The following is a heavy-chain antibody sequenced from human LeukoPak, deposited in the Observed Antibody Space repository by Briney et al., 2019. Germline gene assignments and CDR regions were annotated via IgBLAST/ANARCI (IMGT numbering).Heavy chain of an antibody. J-gene: IGHJ4*02. CDR2: ISGSGDRT. Sequence: GGSLRLSCAASGFTFSSYAMNGVRQAPGKGLGWVSGISGSGDRTYYADSVKGRFTISRDNSKNTLYLEMNSLRAEDTAVYHCAKDPRDSSSWYFDYWGQGTLVTVSS. CDR1: GFTFSSYA. D-gene: IGHD6-13*01. CDR3: AKDPRDSSSWYFDY. V-gene: IGHV3-23*01.